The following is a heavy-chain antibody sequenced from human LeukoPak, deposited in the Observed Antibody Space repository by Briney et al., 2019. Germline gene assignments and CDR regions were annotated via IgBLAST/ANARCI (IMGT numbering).Heavy chain of an antibody. V-gene: IGHV1-18*01. J-gene: IGHJ4*02. CDR1: GGTFSSYA. Sequence: ASVKVSCKASGGTFSSYAISWVRQAPGQGLEWMGWINVYNGHTIYAQEFQGRVTLTTDTSTSTAHMDLRSLRSDDTAVYYCVRDSDHAPDYWGQGTLVTASS. CDR2: INVYNGHT. D-gene: IGHD3-10*01. CDR3: VRDSDHAPDY.